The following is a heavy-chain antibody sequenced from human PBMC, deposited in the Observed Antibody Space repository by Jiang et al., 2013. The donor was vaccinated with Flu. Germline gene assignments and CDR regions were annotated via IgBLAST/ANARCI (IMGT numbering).Heavy chain of an antibody. J-gene: IGHJ1*01. CDR1: GDSMNNYY. CDR3: ARGSPFAGHFHH. Sequence: LLKPSETLSLTCTVSGDSMNNYYWNWFRQPPGKRLEWIGSIYYSGTTKYNPSLKSRVTISVDTPKNQFSLNLASVTAADTAVYFCARGSPFAGHFHHWGQGTLVTVSS. CDR2: IYYSGTT. V-gene: IGHV4-59*01.